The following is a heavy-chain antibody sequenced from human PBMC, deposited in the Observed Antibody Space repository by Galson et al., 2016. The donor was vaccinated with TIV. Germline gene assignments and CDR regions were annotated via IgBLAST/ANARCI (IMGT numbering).Heavy chain of an antibody. D-gene: IGHD5-18*01. CDR3: ARGTGFSYGFWY. CDR1: GYSISRGFY. CDR2: LYHGGST. V-gene: IGHV4-38-2*01. Sequence: LSLTCAVSGYSISRGFYWAWIRQPPGKGLEWMGTLYHGGSTYFNPSLKSRIAISVDTSKNQFSLKLTSVTASDTAVYYCARGTGFSYGFWYWGQGALVTVSS. J-gene: IGHJ4*02.